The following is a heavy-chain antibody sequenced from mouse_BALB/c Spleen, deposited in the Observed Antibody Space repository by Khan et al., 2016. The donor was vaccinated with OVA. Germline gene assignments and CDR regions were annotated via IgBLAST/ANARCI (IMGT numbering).Heavy chain of an antibody. CDR2: INPGSGDI. Sequence: QVQLQQSGAELARPGASVKLSCKASGYTFTDYYINWVKQRTGQGLEWIGEINPGSGDIYYNEKFKGKATLTADKSSTTAYMQLSSLTSEDSVVYFCARRNYFGYTFAYWGQGTLVTVSA. CDR1: GYTFTDYY. V-gene: IGHV1-77*01. CDR3: ARRNYFGYTFAY. D-gene: IGHD1-2*01. J-gene: IGHJ3*01.